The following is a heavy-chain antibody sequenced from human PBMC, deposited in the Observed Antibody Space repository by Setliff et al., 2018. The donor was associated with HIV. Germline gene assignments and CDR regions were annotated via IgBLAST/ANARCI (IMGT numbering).Heavy chain of an antibody. V-gene: IGHV1-69*10. J-gene: IGHJ4*02. CDR3: ARQQQNVVMVVADY. CDR1: GGTFSSYA. Sequence: ASVKVSCKASGGTFSSYAISWVRQAPGQGLEWMGGIIPILGIANYAQKFQGRVTITADKSTSTAYMELSSLRSEDTAVYYCARQQQNVVMVVADYWGQGTLVTVSS. D-gene: IGHD2-15*01. CDR2: IIPILGIA.